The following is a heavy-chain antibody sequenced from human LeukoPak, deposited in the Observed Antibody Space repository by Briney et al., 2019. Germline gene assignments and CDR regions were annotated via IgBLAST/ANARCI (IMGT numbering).Heavy chain of an antibody. Sequence: ASVKVSCKASGYTFTGYYMHWVRQAPGQGLEWMGWINPNSGGTNYAQKFQGRVTMTRDTSISTAYMELSRLRSDDTAVHYCARDRLAVAGKGFDYWGQGTLVTVSS. V-gene: IGHV1-2*02. CDR3: ARDRLAVAGKGFDY. D-gene: IGHD6-19*01. J-gene: IGHJ4*02. CDR2: INPNSGGT. CDR1: GYTFTGYY.